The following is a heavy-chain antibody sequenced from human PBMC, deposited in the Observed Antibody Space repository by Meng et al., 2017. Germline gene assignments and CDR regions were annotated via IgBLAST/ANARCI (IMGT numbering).Heavy chain of an antibody. CDR1: GYTFTGYY. J-gene: IGHJ4*02. CDR2: INPNSGGT. V-gene: IGHV1-2*06. Sequence: ASVKVSCKASGYTFTGYYMHWVRQAPGQGLEWMGRINPNSGGTNYAQKFQGRVTMTRDTPISTAYMELSRLRSDDTAVYYCAKTYSSSWYYFDYWGQGTLVTVSS. CDR3: AKTYSSSWYYFDY. D-gene: IGHD6-13*01.